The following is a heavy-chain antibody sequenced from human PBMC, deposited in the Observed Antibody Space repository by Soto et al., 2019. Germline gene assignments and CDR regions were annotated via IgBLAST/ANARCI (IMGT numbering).Heavy chain of an antibody. CDR2: VFYTANT. CDR3: ARSGDSFGFTDY. J-gene: IGHJ4*02. CDR1: GGSITGYY. D-gene: IGHD5-18*01. Sequence: QVQLQESGPGLLKPSETLSLTCTVSGGSITGYYWTWIRQPPGKGLEWIGYVFYTANTNYNPSLKSRVTISGDTSANQFSLRLSSVTAADTAVYYCARSGDSFGFTDYWGQGTLVTVSS. V-gene: IGHV4-59*01.